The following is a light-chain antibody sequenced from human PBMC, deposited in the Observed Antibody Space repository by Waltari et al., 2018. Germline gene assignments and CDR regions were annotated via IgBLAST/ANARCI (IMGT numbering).Light chain of an antibody. Sequence: QAVLTQPPSASGTPGQTVTISCSGSRSNIRSTTVTWYQQLPGTTPKVLIYNNDQRPSGVPDRFSGSKSGTSVSLAISGLQSDDEADYYCSTWDDGLAGGVVFGGGTKLTVL. V-gene: IGLV1-44*01. CDR1: RSNIRSTT. J-gene: IGLJ2*01. CDR2: NND. CDR3: STWDDGLAGGVV.